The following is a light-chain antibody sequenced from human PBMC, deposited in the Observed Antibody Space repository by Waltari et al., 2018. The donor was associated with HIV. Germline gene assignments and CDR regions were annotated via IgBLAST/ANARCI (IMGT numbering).Light chain of an antibody. CDR1: HSVSVN. V-gene: IGKV3-15*01. CDR2: GAS. J-gene: IGKJ2*01. CDR3: QQYNYWPPYT. Sequence: EVVMTQSPATLSVSPGERATLTCRPRHSVSVNLAWYQQKPGQPPRLLIYGASTRATGVPARFSGSGSETEFTLTISSLRSEDFAVYYCQQYNYWPPYTFGQGTKLEI.